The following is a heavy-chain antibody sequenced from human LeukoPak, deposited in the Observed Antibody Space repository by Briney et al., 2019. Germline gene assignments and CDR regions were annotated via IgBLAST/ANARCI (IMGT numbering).Heavy chain of an antibody. CDR1: SGSFSSYY. Sequence: PSETLSLTCAVYSGSFSSYYWSWIRQPPGKGLEWIGYIYYSGSTNYNPSLKSRVTISVDTSKNQFSLKLSSVTAADTAVYYCARSLSGSYDYWGQGTLVTVSS. CDR2: IYYSGST. D-gene: IGHD1-26*01. J-gene: IGHJ4*02. CDR3: ARSLSGSYDY. V-gene: IGHV4-59*08.